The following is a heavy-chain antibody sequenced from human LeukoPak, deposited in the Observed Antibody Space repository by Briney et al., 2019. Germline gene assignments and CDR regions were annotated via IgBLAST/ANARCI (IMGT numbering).Heavy chain of an antibody. CDR3: ARGPPLFAP. CDR2: TSTGGDTI. V-gene: IGHV3-48*01. Sequence: LSGGSLRLSCAVSGFTFSDYSMNWVRQPPGKGLEWISYTSTGGDTIYYADSVRGRFTISSDNAKKSLYLQMNSLRAEDAAVYYCARGPPLFAPWGQGTLVTVSS. J-gene: IGHJ5*02. CDR1: GFTFSDYS.